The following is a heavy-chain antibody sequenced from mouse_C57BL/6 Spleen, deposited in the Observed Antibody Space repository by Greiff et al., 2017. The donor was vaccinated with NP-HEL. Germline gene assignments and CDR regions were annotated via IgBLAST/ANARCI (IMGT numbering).Heavy chain of an antibody. D-gene: IGHD1-1*01. Sequence: VKLQESGAELVRPGASVTLSCKASGYTFTDYEMHWVKQTPVHGLEWIGAIDPETGGTAYNQKFKGKAILTADKSSSTAYMELRSLTSEDSAVYYCTATVVATEGFAYWGQGTLVTVSA. CDR2: IDPETGGT. CDR1: GYTFTDYE. V-gene: IGHV1-15*01. CDR3: TATVVATEGFAY. J-gene: IGHJ3*01.